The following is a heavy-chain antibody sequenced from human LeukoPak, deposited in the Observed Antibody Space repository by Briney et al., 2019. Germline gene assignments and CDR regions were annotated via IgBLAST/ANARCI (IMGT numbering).Heavy chain of an antibody. J-gene: IGHJ6*02. CDR1: GGSISSGDYY. CDR2: IYYSGST. D-gene: IGHD3-22*01. CDR3: ARDRYYDSSGYYSYYYYGMDV. V-gene: IGHV4-30-4*01. Sequence: KPSETLSLTCTVSGGSISSGDYYWSWIRQPPGKGLEWIGYIYYSGSTYYNPSLKSRVIISVDTSKNQFSLKLSSVTAADTAVYYCARDRYYDSSGYYSYYYYGMDVWGQGTTVIVSS.